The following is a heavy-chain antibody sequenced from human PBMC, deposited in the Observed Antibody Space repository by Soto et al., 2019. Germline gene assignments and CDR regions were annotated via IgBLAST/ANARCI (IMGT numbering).Heavy chain of an antibody. V-gene: IGHV5-10-1*01. CDR1: GYSFASYW. CDR3: ARDDLGYCSGGSCYAVSWFDT. Sequence: XESLNISCKGSGYSFASYWISWVRQMPGKGLEWMGRIDPSDSYTNYSPSFQGHVTISADKSISTAYLQWSSLKASDTAMYYCARDDLGYCSGGSCYAVSWFDTWGQGTLVTVSS. D-gene: IGHD2-15*01. J-gene: IGHJ5*02. CDR2: IDPSDSYT.